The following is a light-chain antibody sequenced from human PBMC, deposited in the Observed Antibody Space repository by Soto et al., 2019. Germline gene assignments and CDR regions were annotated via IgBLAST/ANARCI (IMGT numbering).Light chain of an antibody. Sequence: EIVMTQSPATLSVSPGERATLSCRASQSVSSNLAWYQQKPGQPPRLLIYGPSTRATGIPARFSGSGSGTEFILTISSLQSEDSAVYYWQQFNSWPWTFGQGTKVEIK. V-gene: IGKV3-15*01. CDR1: QSVSSN. CDR2: GPS. CDR3: QQFNSWPWT. J-gene: IGKJ1*01.